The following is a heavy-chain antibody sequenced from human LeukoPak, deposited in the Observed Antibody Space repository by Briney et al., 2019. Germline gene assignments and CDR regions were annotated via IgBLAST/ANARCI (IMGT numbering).Heavy chain of an antibody. CDR3: ARTTYSSGWLSDY. CDR1: GGSISSYY. Sequence: SSETLSLTCTVSGGSISSYYWSWIRQPPGKGLEWIGYIYYSGSTNYNPSLKSRVTISVDTSKNQFSLKLSSVTAADTAVYYCARTTYSSGWLSDYWGQGTLVTVSS. J-gene: IGHJ4*02. CDR2: IYYSGST. V-gene: IGHV4-59*08. D-gene: IGHD6-19*01.